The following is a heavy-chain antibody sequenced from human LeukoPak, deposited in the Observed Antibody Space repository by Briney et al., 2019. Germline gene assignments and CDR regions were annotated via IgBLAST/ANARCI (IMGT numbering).Heavy chain of an antibody. J-gene: IGHJ5*02. CDR1: GGSISSSDYY. Sequence: SETLSLTCTVSGGSISSSDYYWGWIRQPPGKGLEWIGSIYYGGSTYYNPSLKSRATISVDTSMNQFSLKLSFVTTADTAVYYCARALGYCSGGSCTRGYNWFDPWGQGTLVTVSS. CDR3: ARALGYCSGGSCTRGYNWFDP. D-gene: IGHD2-15*01. V-gene: IGHV4-39*01. CDR2: IYYGGST.